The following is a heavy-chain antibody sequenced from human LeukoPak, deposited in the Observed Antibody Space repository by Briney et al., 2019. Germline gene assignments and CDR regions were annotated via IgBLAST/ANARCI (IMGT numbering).Heavy chain of an antibody. V-gene: IGHV3-66*02. CDR1: GFTVSSNY. J-gene: IGHJ6*03. D-gene: IGHD3-3*01. CDR3: ARDRITIFGVVAYEYYYMDV. Sequence: GGSLRPSCAASGFTVSSNYMSWVRQAPGKGLEWVSVIYSGGSTYYADSVKGRFTISRDNSKNTLYLQMNSLRVEDTAVYYCARDRITIFGVVAYEYYYMDVWGKGTTVTVSS. CDR2: IYSGGST.